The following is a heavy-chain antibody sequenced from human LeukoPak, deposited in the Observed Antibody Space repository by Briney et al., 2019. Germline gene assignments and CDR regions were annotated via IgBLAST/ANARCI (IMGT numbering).Heavy chain of an antibody. CDR3: ARDQYDILTGYRHDAFDI. CDR2: ISSSSSYT. CDR1: GFTFSDYY. V-gene: IGHV3-11*06. Sequence: GGSLRLSCAASGFTFSDYYMSWIRQAPGKGLEWVSYISSSSSYTNYADSVKGRFTISRDNAKNSLYLQMNSLRAEDTAVYYCARDQYDILTGYRHDAFDIRGQGTMVTVSS. J-gene: IGHJ3*02. D-gene: IGHD3-9*01.